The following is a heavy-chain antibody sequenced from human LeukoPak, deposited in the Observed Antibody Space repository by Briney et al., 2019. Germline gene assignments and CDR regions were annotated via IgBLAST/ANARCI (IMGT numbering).Heavy chain of an antibody. CDR1: GFTFSSYA. V-gene: IGHV3-23*01. CDR3: AKSPYGSGSYSPFDY. D-gene: IGHD3-10*01. CDR2: ISGSGGST. Sequence: GGSLRLSCAASGFTFSSYAMSWVRQAPGKGLEWVSAISGSGGSTCYADSVKGRFTISRDNSKNTLYLQMNSLRAEDTAVYYCAKSPYGSGSYSPFDYWGQGTLVTVSS. J-gene: IGHJ4*02.